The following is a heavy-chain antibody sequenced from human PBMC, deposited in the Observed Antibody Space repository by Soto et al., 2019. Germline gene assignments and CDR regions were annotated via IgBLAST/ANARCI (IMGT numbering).Heavy chain of an antibody. J-gene: IGHJ4*02. CDR1: GGSISSGDYY. CDR3: ARDLRPWGYYFDY. CDR2: IYYSGST. V-gene: IGHV4-30-4*01. Sequence: PSETLSLTCTVSGGSISSGDYYWSWIRQPPGKGLEWIGYIYYSGSTYYNPSLKSRVTISVDTSKNQFSLKLSSVTAADTAVYYCARDLRPWGYYFDYWGQGTLVTVSS. D-gene: IGHD3-16*01.